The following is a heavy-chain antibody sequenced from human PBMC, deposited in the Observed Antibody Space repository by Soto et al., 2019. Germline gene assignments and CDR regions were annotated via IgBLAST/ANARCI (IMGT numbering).Heavy chain of an antibody. CDR3: ARVRTSSSWRSDAFDI. V-gene: IGHV1-46*01. J-gene: IGHJ3*02. Sequence: QVQLVQSGAEVKKPGASVKVSCKASGYTFTSYYMHWVRQAPGQGLEWMGMINPSGGSTSYAQKFQGRVTMTRDTSTSTVYMELSSLRSEDTAVYYCARVRTSSSWRSDAFDIWGQGTMVTVSS. CDR2: INPSGGST. D-gene: IGHD6-13*01. CDR1: GYTFTSYY.